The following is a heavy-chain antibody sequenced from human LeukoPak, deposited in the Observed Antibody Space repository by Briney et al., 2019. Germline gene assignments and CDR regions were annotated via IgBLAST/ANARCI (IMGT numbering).Heavy chain of an antibody. V-gene: IGHV3-7*03. Sequence: GGFLRLSCAASGFTFSSYWMSWVRQAPGKGLEWVANIKQDGSEKYYVDSVKGRFTISRDNAKNSLYLQMNSLRAEDTAVYYCARMDYSNYPWYYYMDVWGKGTTVTVSS. CDR1: GFTFSSYW. CDR3: ARMDYSNYPWYYYMDV. D-gene: IGHD4-11*01. J-gene: IGHJ6*03. CDR2: IKQDGSEK.